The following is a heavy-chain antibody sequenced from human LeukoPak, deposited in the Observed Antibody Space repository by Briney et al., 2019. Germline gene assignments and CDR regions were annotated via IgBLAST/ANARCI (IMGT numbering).Heavy chain of an antibody. J-gene: IGHJ3*02. CDR1: GASISSYY. CDR2: LYYSGST. Sequence: SETLSLTCSVSGASISSYYWSWIRQPPGKGLEWIGYLYYSGSTNSNPSLKSRVTMSVDTSKNQFSLKLRTVTAADTAVYYCARGGSGISNAFDIWGQGTMVTVSS. D-gene: IGHD3-10*01. V-gene: IGHV4-59*01. CDR3: ARGGSGISNAFDI.